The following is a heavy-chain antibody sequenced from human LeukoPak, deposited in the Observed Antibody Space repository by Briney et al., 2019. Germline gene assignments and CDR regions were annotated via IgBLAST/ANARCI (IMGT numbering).Heavy chain of an antibody. Sequence: PGGSLRLSCAASGFTFSSYWMSWVRQAPGKGLEWVANIKQDGSEKYYVDSVKGRFTISRDNAKNSLYLQMNSLRAEDTAVYYCARDSIQLWDTTIYGMDVWGQGTTVTVSS. J-gene: IGHJ6*02. D-gene: IGHD5-18*01. V-gene: IGHV3-7*01. CDR3: ARDSIQLWDTTIYGMDV. CDR1: GFTFSSYW. CDR2: IKQDGSEK.